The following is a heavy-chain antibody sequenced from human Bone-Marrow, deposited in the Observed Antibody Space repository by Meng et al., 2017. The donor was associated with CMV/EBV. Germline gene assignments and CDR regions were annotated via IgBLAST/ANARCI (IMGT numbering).Heavy chain of an antibody. D-gene: IGHD2-2*01. CDR1: GFTFSSFG. Sequence: GESLKISCAASGFTFSSFGMHWVRQAPGKGLEWVAFIRYDGSVQYHSDSVKGRFAISRDNSENTLFLQMNSLRVEDTAVYFCARGYCSSTSCYFWVDVWGQGTTVTASS. CDR2: IRYDGSVQ. V-gene: IGHV3-30*02. J-gene: IGHJ6*02. CDR3: ARGYCSSTSCYFWVDV.